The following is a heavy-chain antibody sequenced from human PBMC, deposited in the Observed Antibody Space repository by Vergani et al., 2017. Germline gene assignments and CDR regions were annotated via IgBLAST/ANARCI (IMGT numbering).Heavy chain of an antibody. CDR1: GYIFNSYY. J-gene: IGHJ4*02. CDR2: LDPRGGPP. V-gene: IGHV1-46*02. D-gene: IGHD2-2*01. Sequence: QVQLVQSGAAVKKPGASVKLSCKSSGYIFNSYYIHWVRQAPGQGLEWMGLLDPRGGPPTYAEKFEGRVTLTSDTSINTAYMEMTRLRPDDTAIYYCARVIVGCSRTNCFADHWGQGTLVTVSS. CDR3: ARVIVGCSRTNCFADH.